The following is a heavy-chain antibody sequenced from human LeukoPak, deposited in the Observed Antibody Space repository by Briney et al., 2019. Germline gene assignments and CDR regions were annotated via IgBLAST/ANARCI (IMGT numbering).Heavy chain of an antibody. Sequence: ETLSLTCTVSGGSISSYYWSWIRQPAGKGLEWIGRIYTSGSTNYNPSLKSRVTMSVDTSKNQFSLKLSSVTAADTAVYYCARQRADYFYHYMDVWGKGTTVIVSS. V-gene: IGHV4-4*07. CDR3: ARQRADYFYHYMDV. CDR2: IYTSGST. CDR1: GGSISSYY. J-gene: IGHJ6*03.